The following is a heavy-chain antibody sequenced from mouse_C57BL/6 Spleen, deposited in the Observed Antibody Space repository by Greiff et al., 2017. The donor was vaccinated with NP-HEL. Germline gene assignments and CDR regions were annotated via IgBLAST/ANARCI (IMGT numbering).Heavy chain of an antibody. CDR1: GYTFTSYW. CDR2: FYPGSGST. V-gene: IGHV1-55*01. D-gene: IGHD3-3*01. J-gene: IGHJ2*01. CDR3: AREEGGRGE. Sequence: QVQLQQPGAELVKPGASVKMSCKASGYTFTSYWITWVKQRPGQGLEWIGDFYPGSGSTNYNEKFKSKATLTVDTSSSTDYMQISSLTTEDSAVYCSAREEGGRGEWGQGTTLTVSS.